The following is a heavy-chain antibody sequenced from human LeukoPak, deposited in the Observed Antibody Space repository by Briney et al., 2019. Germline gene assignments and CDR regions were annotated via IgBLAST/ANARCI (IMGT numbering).Heavy chain of an antibody. Sequence: SETLSLTCTVSGGSISSYYWSWIRQPAGKGLEWIGRIYTSGSTNYNPSLKSRVTMSVDTSKNQFSLKLSSVTAADTAVYYCAGVKGDCSGGSCPALYYYYYMDVWGKGTTVTISS. CDR1: GGSISSYY. CDR2: IYTSGST. CDR3: AGVKGDCSGGSCPALYYYYYMDV. J-gene: IGHJ6*03. V-gene: IGHV4-4*07. D-gene: IGHD2-15*01.